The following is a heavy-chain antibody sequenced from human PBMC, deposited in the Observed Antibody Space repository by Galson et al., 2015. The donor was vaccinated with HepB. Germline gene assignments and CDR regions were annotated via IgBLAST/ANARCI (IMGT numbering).Heavy chain of an antibody. D-gene: IGHD3-10*01. Sequence: SLRLSCAASGFTFNSYAMAWVRQAPGKGLEWVSVVTSGGENTFYADSVTGRFIVSRDNSRNTLYLQTSSLRADDTAVYYCVTTVRGINYWGQGTLLTVSS. CDR3: VTTVRGINY. V-gene: IGHV3-23*01. CDR1: GFTFNSYA. J-gene: IGHJ4*02. CDR2: VTSGGENT.